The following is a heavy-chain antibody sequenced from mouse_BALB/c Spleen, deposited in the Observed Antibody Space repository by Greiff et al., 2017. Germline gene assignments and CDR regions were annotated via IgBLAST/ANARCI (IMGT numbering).Heavy chain of an antibody. CDR3: ARNPDYYGSTLYYAMDY. D-gene: IGHD1-1*01. V-gene: IGHV2-4-1*01. Sequence: VQLVESGPGLVQPSQSLSITCTVSGFSLTSYGVHWVRQSPGKGLEWLGVIWSGGSTDYNAAFISRLSISKDNSKSQVFFKMNSLQADDTAIYYCARNPDYYGSTLYYAMDYWGQGTSVTVSS. CDR1: GFSLTSYG. J-gene: IGHJ4*01. CDR2: IWSGGST.